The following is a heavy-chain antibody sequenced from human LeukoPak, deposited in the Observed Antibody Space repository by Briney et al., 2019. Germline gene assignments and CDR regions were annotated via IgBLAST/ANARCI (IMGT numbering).Heavy chain of an antibody. J-gene: IGHJ3*02. D-gene: IGHD6-13*01. CDR3: AVDGYSSSWALAAFDI. CDR1: GYTFTGYY. V-gene: IGHV1-2*05. CDR2: INPNSGGT. Sequence: ASVKVSCKASGYTFTGYYMHWVRQAPGQGLEWMGRINPNSGGTNYAQNFQGSVTMTRGTSISTAYIELSRLRSADKGVYYCAVDGYSSSWALAAFDIWGQGTMVTVSS.